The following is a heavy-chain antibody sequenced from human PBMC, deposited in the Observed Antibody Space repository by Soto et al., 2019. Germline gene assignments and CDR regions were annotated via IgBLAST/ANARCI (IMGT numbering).Heavy chain of an antibody. V-gene: IGHV1-24*01. D-gene: IGHD6-19*01. CDR3: GTGGRSRRGGYVGEFYFDY. Sequence: ASVKVSCKVSGYTLTELSMHWVRQAPGKGLEWMGGFDPEDGETIYAQKFQGRVTMTEDTSTDTAYMELSSLRSEDTAVYYCGTGGRSRRGGYVGEFYFDYWGQGTLVTVSS. CDR2: FDPEDGET. CDR1: GYTLTELS. J-gene: IGHJ4*02.